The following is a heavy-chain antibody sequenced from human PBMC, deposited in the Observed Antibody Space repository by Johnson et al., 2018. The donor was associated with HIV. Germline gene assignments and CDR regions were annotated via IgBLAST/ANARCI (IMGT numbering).Heavy chain of an antibody. CDR3: ANFYTDNTLGLFGAFDI. D-gene: IGHD1-1*01. CDR2: IKQDGSEK. J-gene: IGHJ3*02. Sequence: EVQLVESGGGVVQPGGSLRLSCAASGFTFSSYWMSWVRQAPGKGLEWVANIKQDGSEKYYVDSVKGRFTISRDNAKNSLYLQMNSLRAEDTAVYYCANFYTDNTLGLFGAFDIWGQGTMVTVSS. V-gene: IGHV3-7*01. CDR1: GFTFSSYW.